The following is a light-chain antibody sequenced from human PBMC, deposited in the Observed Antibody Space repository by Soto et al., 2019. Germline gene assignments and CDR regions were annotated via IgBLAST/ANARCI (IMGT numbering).Light chain of an antibody. Sequence: QSAVTQPPSASGTPGQRVTISCSGSSSNIGSNYVYWYQHLPGTAPKVLIYKNNHRPSGVPDRFSGSKSDTSASLAISGLPSQDWAQYFCEVWDDTLSGVVFGGGTKLTVL. CDR3: EVWDDTLSGVV. J-gene: IGLJ3*02. CDR2: KNN. CDR1: SSNIGSNY. V-gene: IGLV1-47*01.